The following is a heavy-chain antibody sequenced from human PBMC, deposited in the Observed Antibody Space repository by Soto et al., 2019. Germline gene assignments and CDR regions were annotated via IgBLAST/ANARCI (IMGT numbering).Heavy chain of an antibody. D-gene: IGHD2-2*03. CDR2: IFHTGST. CDR1: GGSISSAGYY. V-gene: IGHV4-31*03. CDR3: ARAGYCTSTSCYFFEY. Sequence: QVQLQESGPGLVKPPQTLSLTCNVSGGSISSAGYYWSWIRQRPGKGLEWIGYIFHTGSTYYNPSLRSRVTISVDTSKNQCSLNLTSVTAADTAMYYCARAGYCTSTSCYFFEYWGQGTLVTVSS. J-gene: IGHJ4*02.